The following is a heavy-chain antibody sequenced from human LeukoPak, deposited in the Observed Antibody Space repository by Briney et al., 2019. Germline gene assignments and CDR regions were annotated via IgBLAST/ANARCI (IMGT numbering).Heavy chain of an antibody. CDR3: ARGGELGAADY. D-gene: IGHD1-26*01. V-gene: IGHV3-33*01. J-gene: IGHJ4*02. CDR1: GFTFSSYG. Sequence: GGSLRLSCAASGFTFSSYGMHWVRQAPGKGLEWVAVIWYDGSHKYYADSVKGRFTISRDNAKNSLYLQMNSLRAEDTAVYYCARGGELGAADYWGQGTLVTVSS. CDR2: IWYDGSHK.